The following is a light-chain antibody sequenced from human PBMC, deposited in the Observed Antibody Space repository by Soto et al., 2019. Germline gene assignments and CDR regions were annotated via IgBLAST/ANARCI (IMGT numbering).Light chain of an antibody. CDR2: DAS. V-gene: IGKV3-20*01. CDR3: QQYGSSPPSST. CDR1: HSVGST. J-gene: IGKJ5*01. Sequence: ETVMTQSPSTLSVSPGESATLSCRAIHSVGSTLAWYQQKPGQAPRLLIYDASNRATGIPARFSGSGSGTDFTLTISRLEPEDFAVYYCQQYGSSPPSSTFGQGTRLE.